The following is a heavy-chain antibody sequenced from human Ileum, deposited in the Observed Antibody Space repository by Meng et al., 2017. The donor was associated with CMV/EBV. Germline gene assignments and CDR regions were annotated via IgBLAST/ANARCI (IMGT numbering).Heavy chain of an antibody. J-gene: IGHJ5*02. Sequence: GGSLRLSCAASGFMFRGYWMTWVHQAPGEGLEWVANINQDGSDRYYLDSVKGRFTISRDNAKNSLYLQITSLRAEDTAVYFCARSYVLFVAGLNPWGQGTLVTVSS. CDR3: ARSYVLFVAGLNP. CDR1: GFMFRGYW. D-gene: IGHD6-19*01. CDR2: INQDGSDR. V-gene: IGHV3-7*01.